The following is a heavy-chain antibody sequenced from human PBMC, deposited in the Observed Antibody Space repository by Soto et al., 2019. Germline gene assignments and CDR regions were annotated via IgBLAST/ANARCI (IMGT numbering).Heavy chain of an antibody. J-gene: IGHJ4*02. CDR2: ISGSGGST. CDR1: GFTFISYA. CDR3: AILNYGDYVPFDY. D-gene: IGHD4-17*01. Sequence: EVQLLESGGGLVQPGGSLRLSCAASGFTFISYAMSWVRQAPGKGLEWVSAISGSGGSTYYADSVKGRFTISRDNSKNTLYLQMNSLRAEDTAVYYCAILNYGDYVPFDYWGQGTLVTVSS. V-gene: IGHV3-23*01.